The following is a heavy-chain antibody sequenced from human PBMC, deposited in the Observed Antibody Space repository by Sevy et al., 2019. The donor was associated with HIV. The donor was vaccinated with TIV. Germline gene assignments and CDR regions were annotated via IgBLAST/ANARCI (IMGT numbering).Heavy chain of an antibody. CDR3: ANGDYYFDY. Sequence: GGSLRLSCAASGFTFRTYGMQWVRQAPGKGLEWVAFIRCDGNNKYYTDSVKGRFTISRDNSKNTLYLHMNSLRAEDTAVYYCANGDYYFDYWGQGTLVTVSS. V-gene: IGHV3-30*02. J-gene: IGHJ4*02. D-gene: IGHD2-21*02. CDR1: GFTFRTYG. CDR2: IRCDGNNK.